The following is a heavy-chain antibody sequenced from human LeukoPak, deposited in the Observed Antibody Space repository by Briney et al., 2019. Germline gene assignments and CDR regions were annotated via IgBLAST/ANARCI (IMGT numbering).Heavy chain of an antibody. V-gene: IGHV4-34*01. J-gene: IGHJ5*02. Sequence: SETLSLTCAVYGGSFSGDYWSWIRQPPGKGLEWIGEINHSGSANYNPSLKSLVTISVDTSKNQFSLKLSSVTAAATAVYYCARGRFGYSSGWYRLAWFDPWGQGTLVTVSS. D-gene: IGHD6-19*01. CDR3: ARGRFGYSSGWYRLAWFDP. CDR2: INHSGSA. CDR1: GGSFSGDY.